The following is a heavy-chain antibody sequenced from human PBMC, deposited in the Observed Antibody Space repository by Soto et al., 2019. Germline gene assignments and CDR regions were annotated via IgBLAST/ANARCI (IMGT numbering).Heavy chain of an antibody. CDR3: AGRDGSSGGFDY. CDR1: GYTFNNYA. V-gene: IGHV1-3*01. Sequence: QVQLVQSGAEVKKPGASVKVSCKTSGYTFNNYAIHWVRQAPGQRHEWMGWINAGNGNAEYSQKFQGRVTLTRDTSASIAYMELSSLRSEDTAVYYCAGRDGSSGGFDYWGQGTLVTVSS. J-gene: IGHJ4*02. D-gene: IGHD6-6*01. CDR2: INAGNGNA.